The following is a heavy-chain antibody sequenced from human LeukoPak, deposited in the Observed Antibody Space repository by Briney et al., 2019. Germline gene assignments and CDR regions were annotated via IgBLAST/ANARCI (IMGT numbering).Heavy chain of an antibody. D-gene: IGHD2-15*01. V-gene: IGHV3-30*04. J-gene: IGHJ6*04. Sequence: PGRSLRLSCAASGFTFSSYAMHWVRQAPGKGLEWVAVISYDGSNKYYADSVKGRFTISRDNSKDTLYLQMNSLRAEDTAVYYCARDQGYCSGGSCQQYYYYYYGMDVWGKGTTVIVSS. CDR3: ARDQGYCSGGSCQQYYYYYYGMDV. CDR1: GFTFSSYA. CDR2: ISYDGSNK.